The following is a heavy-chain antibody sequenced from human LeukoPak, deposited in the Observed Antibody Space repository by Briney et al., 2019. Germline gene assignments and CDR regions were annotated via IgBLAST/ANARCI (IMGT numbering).Heavy chain of an antibody. CDR2: ISSGGTTV. Sequence: GGSLRLSCAASGFTFSAYYMSWIRQAPGKGLEWVSFISSGGTTVYSADSVKGRFTISRDNSKNTLYLQMNSLRAEDTAVYYCAKDRLLMVYAMADYWGQGTLVTVSS. D-gene: IGHD2-8*01. J-gene: IGHJ4*02. V-gene: IGHV3-11*04. CDR1: GFTFSAYY. CDR3: AKDRLLMVYAMADY.